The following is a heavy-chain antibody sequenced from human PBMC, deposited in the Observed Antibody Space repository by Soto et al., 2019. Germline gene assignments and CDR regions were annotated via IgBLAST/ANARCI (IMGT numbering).Heavy chain of an antibody. D-gene: IGHD6-13*01. J-gene: IGHJ4*02. CDR1: GYTFTGYY. Sequence: ASVKVSCKASGYTFTGYYMHWVRQAPGQGLEWMGWINPNSGGTNYAQKFQGWVTMTRDTSISTAYMELSSLRSDDTAVYYCARAGIAAAGTDGVAFDYWGQGTLVTVSS. CDR2: INPNSGGT. V-gene: IGHV1-2*04. CDR3: ARAGIAAAGTDGVAFDY.